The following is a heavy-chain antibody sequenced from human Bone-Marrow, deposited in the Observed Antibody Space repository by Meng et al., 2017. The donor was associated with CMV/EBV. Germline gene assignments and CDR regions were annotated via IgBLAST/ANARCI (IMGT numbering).Heavy chain of an antibody. CDR3: ARGTTSSLRALGY. Sequence: ASVKVSCKASGYTFTGYYMHWVRQAPGQGLEWMGWINPNSGGTNYAQKFQDRVTMTRDTSISTAYMELSRLRSDDTAVYYCARGTTSSLRALGYCGQGTLGTAPQ. J-gene: IGHJ4*02. CDR1: GYTFTGYY. D-gene: IGHD2-2*01. CDR2: INPNSGGT. V-gene: IGHV1-2*02.